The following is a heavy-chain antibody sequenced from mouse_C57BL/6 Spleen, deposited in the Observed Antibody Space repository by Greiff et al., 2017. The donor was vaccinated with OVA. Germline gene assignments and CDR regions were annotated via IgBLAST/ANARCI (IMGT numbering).Heavy chain of an antibody. CDR3: ARGYVHDGY. V-gene: IGHV1-22*01. J-gene: IGHJ2*01. CDR2: INPNNGGT. CDR1: GYTFTDYN. Sequence: DVQLQESGPELVKPGASVKMSCKASGYTFTDYNMHWVKQSHGKSLEWIGYINPNNGGTSYNQKFKGKATLTVNKSSSTAYMELRSLTSEDSAVYYCARGYVHDGYWGQGTTLTVSS. D-gene: IGHD1-1*02.